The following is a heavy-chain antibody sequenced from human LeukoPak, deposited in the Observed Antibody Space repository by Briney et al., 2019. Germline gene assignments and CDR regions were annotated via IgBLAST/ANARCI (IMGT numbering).Heavy chain of an antibody. CDR3: ATLYDSSGYYAP. CDR1: GFTVSSNY. J-gene: IGHJ5*02. V-gene: IGHV3-53*01. CDR2: IYSGGST. D-gene: IGHD3-22*01. Sequence: GGSLRLSCAASGFTVSSNYMSWVRQAPGKELEWVSVIYSGGSTYYADSVKGRFTISRDNSKNTLYLQMNSLRAEDTAVYYCATLYDSSGYYAPWGQGTLVTVSS.